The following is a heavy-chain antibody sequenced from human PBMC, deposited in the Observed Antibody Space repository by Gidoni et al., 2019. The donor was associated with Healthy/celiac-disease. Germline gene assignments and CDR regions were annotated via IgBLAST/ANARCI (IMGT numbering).Heavy chain of an antibody. CDR2: INWNGGST. Sequence: VQLVESGGAVVPPGGSLRLSCAASGFPFDDYGMSWVRQAPGKGLEWVSGINWNGGSTGYADSVKGRYTISRDNAKNALYRQMNSLRAEDTALYDCARDLGVTTVTTLGYWGQGTLVTVSS. CDR3: ARDLGVTTVTTLGY. D-gene: IGHD4-17*01. CDR1: GFPFDDYG. J-gene: IGHJ4*02. V-gene: IGHV3-20*01.